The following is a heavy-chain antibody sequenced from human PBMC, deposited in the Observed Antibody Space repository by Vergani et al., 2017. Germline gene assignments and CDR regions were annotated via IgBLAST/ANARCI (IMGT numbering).Heavy chain of an antibody. Sequence: EVQLVESGGGLVKPGGSLGLSCEASGSTFSSNSMNWVRQAPGKGLEWVSSISSSSSYIYYADSVKGRFTISRDNAKNSLYLQMNSLRAEDTAVYYCARAFIVGATNYYYYYMDVWGKGTTVTVSS. CDR1: GSTFSSNS. D-gene: IGHD1-26*01. CDR3: ARAFIVGATNYYYYYMDV. J-gene: IGHJ6*03. CDR2: ISSSSSYI. V-gene: IGHV3-21*01.